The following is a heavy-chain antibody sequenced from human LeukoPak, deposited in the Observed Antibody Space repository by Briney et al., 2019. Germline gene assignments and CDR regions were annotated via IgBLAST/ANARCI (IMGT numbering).Heavy chain of an antibody. CDR2: INHSGST. D-gene: IGHD3-10*01. CDR3: ARLVPRYGTGSQSDY. J-gene: IGHJ4*02. V-gene: IGHV4-34*01. CDR1: GGSFSGYY. Sequence: SETLSLTCAVYGGSFSGYYWSWIRQPPGKGLEWIGEINHSGSTNYNPSLKSRVTISVDTSKNQFSLKLSSVAAADTAVYYCARLVPRYGTGSQSDYWGQGTLVTVSS.